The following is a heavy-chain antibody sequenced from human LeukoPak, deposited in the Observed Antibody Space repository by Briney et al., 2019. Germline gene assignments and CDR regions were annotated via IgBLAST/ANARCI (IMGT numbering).Heavy chain of an antibody. D-gene: IGHD3-16*01. J-gene: IGHJ4*02. CDR3: ARSPFYDYVWGSYPPSDY. CDR2: INPNSGGT. V-gene: IGHV1-2*02. Sequence: GASVKVSXKASGYTFTGYYMHWVRQAPGQGLEWMGWINPNSGGTNYAQKFQGRVTVTRDTSISTAYMELSRLRSDDTAVYYCARSPFYDYVWGSYPPSDYWGQGTLVTVSS. CDR1: GYTFTGYY.